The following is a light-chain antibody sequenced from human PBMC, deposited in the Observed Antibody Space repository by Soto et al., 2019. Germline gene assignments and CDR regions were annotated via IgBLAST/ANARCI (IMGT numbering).Light chain of an antibody. CDR2: TTS. CDR1: QNIFTY. V-gene: IGKV1-39*01. J-gene: IGKJ2*01. CDR3: QHSYSSPT. Sequence: DIQVTQSPSSLSASVGDRVTIPSRASQNIFTYLNWYQQRPGKAPNLLIYTTSNLQSGVPSRLSGSGSGTDFTLTIRSLQPEDFATYYCQHSYSSPTFGRGTKVDIK.